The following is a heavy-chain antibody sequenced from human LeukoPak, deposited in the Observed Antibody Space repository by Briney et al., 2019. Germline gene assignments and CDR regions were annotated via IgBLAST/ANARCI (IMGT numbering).Heavy chain of an antibody. V-gene: IGHV4-59*11. CDR2: IYYSGST. CDR1: GGSISRHY. J-gene: IGHJ5*02. Sequence: SETLSLTCTVSGGSISRHYWSWIRQPPGKGLEWIGYIYYSGSTNYNPSLKSRVTISVDTSKNQFSLKLSSVTAADTAVYYCARHPGSLYNWFDPWGQGTLVTVSS. CDR3: ARHPGSLYNWFDP.